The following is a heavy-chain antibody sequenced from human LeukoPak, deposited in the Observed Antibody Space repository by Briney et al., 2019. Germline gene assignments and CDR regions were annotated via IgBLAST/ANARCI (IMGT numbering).Heavy chain of an antibody. J-gene: IGHJ5*02. CDR1: GGTFSSYA. Sequence: SVKVSCKASGGTFSSYAISWVRQAPGQGLEWMGGIIPIFGTANYAQKFQGRVTITADESTSAAYMELSSLRSEDTAVYYCAREGFGGNSRGVWFDPWGQGTLVTVSS. CDR3: AREGFGGNSRGVWFDP. CDR2: IIPIFGTA. V-gene: IGHV1-69*13. D-gene: IGHD4-23*01.